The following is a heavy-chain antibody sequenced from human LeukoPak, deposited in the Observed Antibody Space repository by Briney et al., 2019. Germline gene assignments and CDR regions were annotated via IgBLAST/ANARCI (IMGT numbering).Heavy chain of an antibody. D-gene: IGHD3-16*02. CDR3: AGVTHTPAKRVILNWFDP. CDR1: GGTFSSYA. V-gene: IGHV1-69*13. CDR2: IIPIFGTA. J-gene: IGHJ5*02. Sequence: ASVKVSCKASGGTFSSYAISWVRQAPGQGLEWMGGIIPIFGTANYAQKFQGRVTITADESTSTAYMELSSLRSEDTAVYYCAGVTHTPAKRVILNWFDPWGQGTLVTVSS.